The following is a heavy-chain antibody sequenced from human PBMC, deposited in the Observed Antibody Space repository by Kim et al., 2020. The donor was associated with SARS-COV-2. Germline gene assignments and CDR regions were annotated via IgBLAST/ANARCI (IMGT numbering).Heavy chain of an antibody. D-gene: IGHD6-13*01. Sequence: SETLSLTCTVSGGSISSSSYYWGWIRQPPGKGLEWIGSIYYSGSTYYNPSLKSRVTISVDTSKNQFSLKLSSVTAADTAVYYCARHGGSSWYIYYYYGMDVWGQGTTVTVSS. J-gene: IGHJ6*02. CDR2: IYYSGST. CDR3: ARHGGSSWYIYYYYGMDV. V-gene: IGHV4-39*01. CDR1: GGSISSSSYY.